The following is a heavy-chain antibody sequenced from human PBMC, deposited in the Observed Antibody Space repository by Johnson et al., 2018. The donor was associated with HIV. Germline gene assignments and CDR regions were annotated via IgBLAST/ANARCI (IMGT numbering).Heavy chain of an antibody. J-gene: IGHJ3*02. CDR1: GFTFSSYA. CDR3: AKHSSSWYDDAFDI. V-gene: IGHV3-20*04. Sequence: VQLVESGGSVVRPGGSLRLSCAASGFTFSSYAMHWVRQVPGKGLEWVSGVNWNGGSTGYADSAKGRFTIFRDNAKNSLYLQMNSLRAEDTAVYYCAKHSSSWYDDAFDIWGQGTMVTVSS. D-gene: IGHD6-13*01. CDR2: VNWNGGST.